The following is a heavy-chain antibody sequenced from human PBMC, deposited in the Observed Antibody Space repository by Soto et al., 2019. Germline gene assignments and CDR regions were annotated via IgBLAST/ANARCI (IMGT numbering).Heavy chain of an antibody. J-gene: IGHJ5*02. D-gene: IGHD3-10*01. CDR3: ARAQFYSGSGNYNNLMFDA. V-gene: IGHV4-30-2*01. CDR2: MYHSGTF. Sequence: PSETLSLTCGVSGGSIGGVGYSWSWIRQPPGGGLEWIGYMYHSGTFLKSPSLKTRLTMSLDMSKDQFSLTLNSMTAADTAVYYCARAQFYSGSGNYNNLMFDAWGQGIQVTVSS. CDR1: GGSIGGVGYS.